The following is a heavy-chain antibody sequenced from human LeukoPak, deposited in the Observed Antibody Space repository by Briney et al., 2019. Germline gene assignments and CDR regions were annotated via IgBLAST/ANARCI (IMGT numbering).Heavy chain of an antibody. D-gene: IGHD3-10*01. V-gene: IGHV3-23*01. J-gene: IGHJ4*02. CDR2: ISASGIGT. CDR3: ANLRGSGSSYFDS. Sequence: GGSLRLSCAASGFTFSTYVVSWVRQAPGKGLEWVSTISASGIGTYYADSVKGRFTVSRDNSKNTLYLQMNSLRAEDTSVYFCANLRGSGSSYFDSWGQGTLVTVSS. CDR1: GFTFSTYV.